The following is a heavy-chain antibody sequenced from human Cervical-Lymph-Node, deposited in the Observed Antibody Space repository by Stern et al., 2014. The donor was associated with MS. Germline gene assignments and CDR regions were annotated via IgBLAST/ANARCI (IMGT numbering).Heavy chain of an antibody. Sequence: EVQLVESGGGLVQPGGSLRLSCAASGFTFSDHYMDWVRQAPGQGLEWVARIRNKATSCTTESAASVKGRFTISRDDSKSSLYLHMNSLNTEDTAIYFCARDSTKYAFDIWGQGTMVTVSS. J-gene: IGHJ3*02. CDR1: GFTFSDHY. CDR3: ARDSTKYAFDI. V-gene: IGHV3-72*01. CDR2: IRNKATSCTT.